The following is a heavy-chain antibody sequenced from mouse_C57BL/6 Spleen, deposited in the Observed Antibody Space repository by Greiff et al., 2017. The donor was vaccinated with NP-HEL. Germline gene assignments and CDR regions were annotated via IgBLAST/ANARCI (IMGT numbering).Heavy chain of an antibody. CDR2: INPSNGGT. CDR1: GYTFTSYW. CDR3: ARGGCNSIYVSFAY. D-gene: IGHD2-5*01. J-gene: IGHJ3*01. Sequence: QVQLQQPGPELVKPGASVKMSCKASGYTFTSYWMNWVKQRPGQGLEWIGNINPSNGGTNYNEKFKSKATLTVDKSSSTAYMQLSSLTSEDSAVYFCARGGCNSIYVSFAYWGQGTLVTVSA. V-gene: IGHV1-53*01.